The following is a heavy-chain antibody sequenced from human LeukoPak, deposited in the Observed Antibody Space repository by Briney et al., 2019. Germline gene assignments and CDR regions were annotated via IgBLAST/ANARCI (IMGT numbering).Heavy chain of an antibody. CDR2: ISYDGSNK. CDR3: AKDKNSYSSTWYGGSDY. V-gene: IGHV3-30*18. J-gene: IGHJ4*02. Sequence: GGSLRLSCAGSAFTFSSYGMHWVRQAPGKGLEWVAVISYDGSNKYYADSVKGRFTISRDNSKNTLYLQMNSLRADDTAVYYCAKDKNSYSSTWYGGSDYWGQGTLVTVSS. CDR1: AFTFSSYG. D-gene: IGHD6-13*01.